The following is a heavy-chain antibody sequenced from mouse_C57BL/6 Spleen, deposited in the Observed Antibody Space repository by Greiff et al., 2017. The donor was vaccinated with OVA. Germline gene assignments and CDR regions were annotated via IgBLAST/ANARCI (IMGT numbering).Heavy chain of an antibody. V-gene: IGHV1-80*01. J-gene: IGHJ1*03. D-gene: IGHD5-1*01. CDR1: GYAFSSYW. Sequence: VQLQQSGAELVKPGASVKISCKASGYAFSSYWMNWVKQRPGKGLEWIGQIYPGDGDTNYNGKFKGMATLTADKSSSTAYMQLSSLTSEDSAVYFCARERVPDWYFDVWGTGTTVTVSS. CDR3: ARERVPDWYFDV. CDR2: IYPGDGDT.